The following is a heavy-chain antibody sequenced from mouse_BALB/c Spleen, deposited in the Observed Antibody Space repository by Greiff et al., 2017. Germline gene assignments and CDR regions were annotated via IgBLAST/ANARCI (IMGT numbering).Heavy chain of an antibody. CDR2: INPGSGGT. D-gene: IGHD2-14*01. Sequence: QVQLKQSGAELVRPGTSVKVSCKASGYAFTNYLIEWVKQRPGQGLEWIGVINPGSGGTNYNEKFKGKATLTADKSSSTAYMQLSSLTSDDSAVYFCARIYRYDGAMDYWGQGTSVTVSS. V-gene: IGHV1-54*01. CDR1: GYAFTNYL. J-gene: IGHJ4*01. CDR3: ARIYRYDGAMDY.